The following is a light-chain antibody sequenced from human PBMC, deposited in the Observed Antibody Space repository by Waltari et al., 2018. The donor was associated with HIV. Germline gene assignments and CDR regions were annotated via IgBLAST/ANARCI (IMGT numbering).Light chain of an antibody. V-gene: IGLV2-18*01. CDR3: SLYTGTTNVL. CDR1: SSDVGSYNR. CDR2: EVN. J-gene: IGLJ2*01. Sequence: QSALTQPPSVSGSPGQSVSISCTGSSSDVGSYNRVSWYQQPPGTAPKLIIYEVNNRPSGVPDRFSGSQSGNTASLTISGLQAEDEADYYCSLYTGTTNVLFGGGTKLPVL.